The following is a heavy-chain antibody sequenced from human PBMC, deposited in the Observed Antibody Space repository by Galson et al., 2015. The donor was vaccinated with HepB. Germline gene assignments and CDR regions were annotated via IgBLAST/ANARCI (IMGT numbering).Heavy chain of an antibody. CDR3: ARVKRFLEWLPQSNNWFDP. V-gene: IGHV1-18*01. CDR1: GYTFTSYG. J-gene: IGHJ5*02. CDR2: ISAYNGNT. D-gene: IGHD3-3*01. Sequence: SVKVSCKASGYTFTSYGISWVRQAPGQGLEWMGWISAYNGNTNYAQKLQGRVTMTTDTSTSTAYMELRSLRSDDTAVYYCARVKRFLEWLPQSNNWFDPWGQGTLVTVSS.